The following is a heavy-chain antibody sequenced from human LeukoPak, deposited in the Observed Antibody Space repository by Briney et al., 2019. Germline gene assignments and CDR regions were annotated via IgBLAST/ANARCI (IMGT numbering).Heavy chain of an antibody. D-gene: IGHD3-10*01. CDR3: ARDSSSRYYYAFDY. V-gene: IGHV3-23*01. Sequence: GGSLRLSCAASGFTFSSYGMSWVRQAPGKGLEWVSAISGSGGSTYYADSVKGRFTISRDNSKNTLYLQMNSLRAEDTAVYYCARDSSSRYYYAFDYWGQGTLVTVSS. CDR1: GFTFSSYG. J-gene: IGHJ4*02. CDR2: ISGSGGST.